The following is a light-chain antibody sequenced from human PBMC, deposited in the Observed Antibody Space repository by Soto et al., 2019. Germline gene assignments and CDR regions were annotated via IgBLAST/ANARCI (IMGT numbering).Light chain of an antibody. CDR1: QSISSY. CDR3: QQSYSTPLT. Sequence: DIQMTQSPSSLSASVGDRVTITCRASQSISSYLNWYQQKPGKAPKLLIYAASSLQSGVPSRVSGSGSGTDFTLTISSLQPEDFAPYSCQQSYSTPLTFGGGTKVEIK. J-gene: IGKJ4*01. CDR2: AAS. V-gene: IGKV1-39*01.